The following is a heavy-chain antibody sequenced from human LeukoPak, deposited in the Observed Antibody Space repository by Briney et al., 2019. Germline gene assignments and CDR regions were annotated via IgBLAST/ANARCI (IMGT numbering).Heavy chain of an antibody. CDR3: ARRRRSNYFDY. D-gene: IGHD6-25*01. J-gene: IGHJ4*02. V-gene: IGHV4-39*01. Sequence: SETLSLTCTVSGGSISSSSYYWGWIRQPPGKGLEWIGSIYYSGSTYYNPSLKSRVTISVDTSKNQFSLKLSSVTAADTAVYYCARRRRSNYFDYWGQGTLVTVSS. CDR1: GGSISSSSYY. CDR2: IYYSGST.